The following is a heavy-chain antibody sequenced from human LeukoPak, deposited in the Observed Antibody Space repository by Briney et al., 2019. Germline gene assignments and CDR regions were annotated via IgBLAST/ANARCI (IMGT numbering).Heavy chain of an antibody. J-gene: IGHJ6*03. D-gene: IGHD4-11*01. V-gene: IGHV3-53*01. CDR1: GFTVSSNY. CDR2: IYSGGST. Sequence: GGSLRLSCAASGFTVSSNYMSWVRQAPGKGLEWVSVIYSGGSTYYADSVKGRFTISRDNSKNTLYLQMNSLRAEDTAVYYCARAGGGGDYSNYLYYYYYMDVWGKGTTVTVSS. CDR3: ARAGGGGDYSNYLYYYYYMDV.